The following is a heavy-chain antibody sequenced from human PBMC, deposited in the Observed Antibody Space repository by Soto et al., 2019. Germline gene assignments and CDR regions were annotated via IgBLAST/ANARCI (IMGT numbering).Heavy chain of an antibody. CDR2: ILPVSAPP. CDR3: ATDSNYDVSNSF. D-gene: IGHD3-3*01. V-gene: IGHV1-69*13. Sequence: GASVKVSCKASGGTLNNYAINWVRQAPGQGLEWMGGILPVSAPPDYAQTFQGRVSITADHSTGTVYMELPRLKSDDTAVYFCATDSNYDVSNSFWGQGTRVTVSS. J-gene: IGHJ4*02. CDR1: GGTLNNYA.